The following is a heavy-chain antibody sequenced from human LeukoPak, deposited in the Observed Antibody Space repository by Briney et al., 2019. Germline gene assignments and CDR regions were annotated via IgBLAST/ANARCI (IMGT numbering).Heavy chain of an antibody. Sequence: GGSLRLSCAASGFTFSSYSMNWVRQAPGKGLEWVSYISSSSSTIYYADSVRGRFTISRDNAKNSPYLQMNSLRAEDTAVYYCARGYGLADYWGQGTLVTVSS. CDR2: ISSSSSTI. D-gene: IGHD4-17*01. CDR3: ARGYGLADY. V-gene: IGHV3-48*01. CDR1: GFTFSSYS. J-gene: IGHJ4*02.